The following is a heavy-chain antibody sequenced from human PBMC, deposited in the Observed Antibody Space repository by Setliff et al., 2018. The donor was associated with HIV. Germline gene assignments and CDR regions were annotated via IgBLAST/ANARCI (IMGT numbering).Heavy chain of an antibody. CDR3: ATYAGNGGGKGY. J-gene: IGHJ4*02. CDR1: SGSISSSNW. Sequence: PSETLSLTCAVSSGSISSSNWWSWVRQPPGKGLEWIGQTYSSGSTKCNPSLKSRVTISVDTSKNQFSLTLSSVTAADTAMYYCATYAGNGGGKGYWGQGTLVTVSS. D-gene: IGHD2-21*01. V-gene: IGHV4-4*02. CDR2: TYSSGST.